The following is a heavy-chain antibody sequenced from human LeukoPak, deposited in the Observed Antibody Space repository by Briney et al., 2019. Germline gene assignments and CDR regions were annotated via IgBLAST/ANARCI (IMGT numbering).Heavy chain of an antibody. CDR3: ARVYDSSGYTLYYFDY. Sequence: ASVKVSCKASGYTFTGYYMHWVRQAPGQGLEWMGWINPNSGGTNYAQKFQGRVTMTRDTSISTAYMELSRLRSDDTAVYYCARVYDSSGYTLYYFDYWGQGTLVTVSS. CDR1: GYTFTGYY. D-gene: IGHD3-22*01. CDR2: INPNSGGT. V-gene: IGHV1-2*02. J-gene: IGHJ4*02.